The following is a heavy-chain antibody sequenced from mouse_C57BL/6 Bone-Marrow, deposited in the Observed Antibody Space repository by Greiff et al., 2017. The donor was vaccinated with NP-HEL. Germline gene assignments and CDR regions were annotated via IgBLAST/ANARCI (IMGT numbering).Heavy chain of an antibody. CDR1: GYTFTSYG. CDR2: IYPRSGDT. J-gene: IGHJ4*01. V-gene: IGHV1-81*01. D-gene: IGHD2-4*01. Sequence: QVQLQQSGAELARPGASVKLSCKASGYTFTSYGISWVKQSTGQGLEWIGEIYPRSGDTYYNEKFKGKATLTADKSSSRAYMELRSLTSEDSAVYFCARLCYDYHYYAMDYWGQGTSVTVSS. CDR3: ARLCYDYHYYAMDY.